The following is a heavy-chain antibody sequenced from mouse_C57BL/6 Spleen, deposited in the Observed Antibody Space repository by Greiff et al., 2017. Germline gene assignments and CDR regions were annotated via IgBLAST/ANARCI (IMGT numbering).Heavy chain of an antibody. CDR1: GYTFTEYT. Sequence: QVQLQQSGAELVKPGASVKLSCKASGYTFTEYTIHWVKQRSGQGLEWIGWFYPGSGSIKYNEKFKDKATLTADKSSSTVYMELSRLTSEDSAVYFCARHEEGDYYCSSYVGFAYWGQGTLVTVSA. CDR3: ARHEEGDYYCSSYVGFAY. J-gene: IGHJ3*01. CDR2: FYPGSGSI. D-gene: IGHD1-1*01. V-gene: IGHV1-62-2*01.